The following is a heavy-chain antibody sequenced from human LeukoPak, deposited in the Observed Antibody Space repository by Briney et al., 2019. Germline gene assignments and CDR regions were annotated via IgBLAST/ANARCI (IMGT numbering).Heavy chain of an antibody. CDR1: GFTFSSYG. CDR3: ARDPFELGIAAAGTDGWAFGI. CDR2: IWYDGSNK. V-gene: IGHV3-33*01. J-gene: IGHJ3*02. Sequence: GGSLRLSCAASGFTFSSYGMHWVRQAPGKGLEWVAVIWYDGSNKYYADSVKGRFTISRDNSKNTLYPQMNSLRAEDTAVYYCARDPFELGIAAAGTDGWAFGIWGQGTMVTVSS. D-gene: IGHD6-13*01.